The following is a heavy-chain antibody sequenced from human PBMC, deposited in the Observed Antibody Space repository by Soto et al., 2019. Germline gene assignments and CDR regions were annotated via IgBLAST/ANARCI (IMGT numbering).Heavy chain of an antibody. CDR3: ASHPIGAAAGTSYYYYYGMDV. CDR2: ISYDVRNK. Sequence: PGGSLRLSCAASGFTFRSYAMHCVRQAPGKGLEWVAVISYDVRNKCYAESVRGGFTISRDNSKNTLYLQMNSLRAEDTAVYYCASHPIGAAAGTSYYYYYGMDVWGQATTLTVSS. D-gene: IGHD6-13*01. V-gene: IGHV3-30*04. J-gene: IGHJ6*02. CDR1: GFTFRSYA.